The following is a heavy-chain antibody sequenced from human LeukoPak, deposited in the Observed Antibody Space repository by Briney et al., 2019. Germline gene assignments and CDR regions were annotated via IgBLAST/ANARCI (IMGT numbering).Heavy chain of an antibody. CDR3: ARDGDSSGYPGRDY. J-gene: IGHJ4*02. CDR2: ISAYNGNT. Sequence: ASVKVPCKASGYTFTSYGISWVRQAPGQGLEWMGWISAYNGNTNHAQKLQGRVTMTTDTSTSTAYMELRSLRSDDTAVYYCARDGDSSGYPGRDYWGQGTLVTVSS. CDR1: GYTFTSYG. D-gene: IGHD6-19*01. V-gene: IGHV1-18*01.